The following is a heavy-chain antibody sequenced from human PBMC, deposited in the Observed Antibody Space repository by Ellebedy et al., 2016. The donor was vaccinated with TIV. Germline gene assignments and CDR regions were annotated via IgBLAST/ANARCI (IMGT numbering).Heavy chain of an antibody. D-gene: IGHD4-17*01. CDR2: IYYSGST. V-gene: IGHV4-39*01. CDR3: ARLGVKYGDYGMGMDV. J-gene: IGHJ6*02. Sequence: MPSETLSLTCTVSGGSTNSYYWGWIRQPPGKGLEWIGSIYYSGSTYHNPSLKSRVTISVETSKNQFSLKLSSVTAADTAVYYCARLGVKYGDYGMGMDVWGQGTTVTVSS. CDR1: GGSTNSYY.